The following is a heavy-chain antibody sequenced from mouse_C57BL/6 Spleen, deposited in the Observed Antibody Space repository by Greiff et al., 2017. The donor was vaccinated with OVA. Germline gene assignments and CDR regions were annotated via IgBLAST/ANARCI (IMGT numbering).Heavy chain of an antibody. CDR2: IDPNSGGT. J-gene: IGHJ1*03. CDR3: ARSGHKYFDV. D-gene: IGHD3-1*01. V-gene: IGHV1-72*01. Sequence: QVQLKQPGAELVKPGASVKLSCKASGYTFTSYWMHWVKQRPGRGLEWIGRIDPNSGGTKYNEKFKSKATLTVDKPSSTAYMQLSSLTSEDSAVYYCARSGHKYFDVWGTGTTVTVSS. CDR1: GYTFTSYW.